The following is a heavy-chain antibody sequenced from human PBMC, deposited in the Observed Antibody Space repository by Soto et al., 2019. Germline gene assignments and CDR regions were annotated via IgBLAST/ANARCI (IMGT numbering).Heavy chain of an antibody. Sequence: GGSLRLSCAASGFTFSDYYMSWIRQAPGKGLEWVSYISSSSSYTNYADSVKGRFTISRDNAKNSLYLQMNSLRAEDTAVHYCARVGLYYDYVWGSYRPGWFDPWGQGTLVTVSS. V-gene: IGHV3-11*06. D-gene: IGHD3-16*02. J-gene: IGHJ5*02. CDR3: ARVGLYYDYVWGSYRPGWFDP. CDR1: GFTFSDYY. CDR2: ISSSSSYT.